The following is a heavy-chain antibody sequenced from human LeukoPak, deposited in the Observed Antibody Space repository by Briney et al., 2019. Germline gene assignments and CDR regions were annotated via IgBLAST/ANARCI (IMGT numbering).Heavy chain of an antibody. CDR3: AREVGATYFDY. CDR2: IWYDGSNK. J-gene: IGHJ4*02. D-gene: IGHD1-26*01. V-gene: IGHV3-33*01. Sequence: PGRSLGLSCAASGFTFSSYGMHWVRQAPGKGLEWVAVIWYDGSNKYYADSVKGRFTISRDNSKNTLYLQMNSLRAEDTAVYYCAREVGATYFDYWGQGTLVTVSS. CDR1: GFTFSSYG.